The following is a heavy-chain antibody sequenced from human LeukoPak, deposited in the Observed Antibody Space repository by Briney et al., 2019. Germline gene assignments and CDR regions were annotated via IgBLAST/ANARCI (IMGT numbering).Heavy chain of an antibody. CDR2: ISSSGDNL. V-gene: IGHV3-11*04. Sequence: GRSLRLSCIASGFSFSNYYMTWIRQAPGKGPEWVSYISSSGDNLYYADSVKGRFTIARDNAKNSLYLQMNSLRVEDTAVYYCARAGPSDYWGQGTLVTVSS. J-gene: IGHJ4*02. CDR1: GFSFSNYY. CDR3: ARAGPSDY.